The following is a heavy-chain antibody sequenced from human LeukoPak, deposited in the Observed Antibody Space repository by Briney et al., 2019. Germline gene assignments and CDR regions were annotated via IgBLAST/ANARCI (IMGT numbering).Heavy chain of an antibody. CDR2: ISSSGDYK. Sequence: GGSLRLSCAASGFTFRTYGINWVRQAPGKGLEWLSSISSSGDYKYYADSVKGRFTISRDNAKNSLYLQMNSLRAEDTAVYYCARERTSYAYGLGVGYWGQGSLVTVSS. CDR3: ARERTSYAYGLGVGY. CDR1: GFTFRTYG. D-gene: IGHD3-16*01. V-gene: IGHV3-21*01. J-gene: IGHJ4*02.